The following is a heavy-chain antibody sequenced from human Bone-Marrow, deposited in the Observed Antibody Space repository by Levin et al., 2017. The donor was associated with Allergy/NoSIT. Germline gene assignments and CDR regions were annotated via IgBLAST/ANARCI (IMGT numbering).Heavy chain of an antibody. D-gene: IGHD2-15*01. CDR1: GFTFSTYA. J-gene: IGHJ3*02. CDR3: AKDAPFRCSGGSCYAGAFDI. CDR2: ISGGGGTT. V-gene: IGHV3-23*01. Sequence: GGSLRLSCAASGFTFSTYAMSWVRQAPGKGLEWVSAISGGGGTTYYADSVRGRFTISRDNSMNTLYLQMNSLRAEDTAVYYCAKDAPFRCSGGSCYAGAFDIWGQGTMVTVSS.